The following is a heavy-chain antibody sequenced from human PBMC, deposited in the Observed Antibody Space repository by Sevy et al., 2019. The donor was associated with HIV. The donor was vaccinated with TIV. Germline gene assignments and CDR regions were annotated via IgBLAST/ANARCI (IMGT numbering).Heavy chain of an antibody. CDR3: ARAYCSGGSCYSLAY. V-gene: IGHV1-18*01. CDR1: GYSFTTYR. CDR2: ISPHNGDT. D-gene: IGHD2-15*01. Sequence: AAVKVSCKASGYSFTTYRITWLRQAPGQGLEWMGWISPHNGDTNYVQNLQGRVTMITDTSTSTAYMELRSLRSDDTAVYYCARAYCSGGSCYSLAYWGQGTRVTVSS. J-gene: IGHJ4*02.